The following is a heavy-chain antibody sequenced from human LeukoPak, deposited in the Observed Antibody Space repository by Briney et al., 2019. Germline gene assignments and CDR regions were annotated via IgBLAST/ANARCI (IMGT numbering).Heavy chain of an antibody. Sequence: ASVKVSRRASGYTFTGYYMHWVRQAPGQGLEWMGRINPNSGGTNYAQKFQGRVTMTRDTSISTAYMELSRLRSDDTAVYYCARVRDCSSTSCYGADYYYYYYMDVWGKGTTVTVSS. V-gene: IGHV1-2*06. D-gene: IGHD2-2*01. J-gene: IGHJ6*03. CDR1: GYTFTGYY. CDR3: ARVRDCSSTSCYGADYYYYYYMDV. CDR2: INPNSGGT.